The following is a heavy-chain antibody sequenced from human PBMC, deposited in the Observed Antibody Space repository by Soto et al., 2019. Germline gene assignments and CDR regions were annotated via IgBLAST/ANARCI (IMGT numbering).Heavy chain of an antibody. CDR2: IIPIFGTA. Sequence: GASVKVSCKASGGTFSSYAISWVRQAPGQGLEWIGGIIPIFGTANYAQKFQGRVTITADESTSTAYMELSSLRSEDTAVYYCARGAAYCGGDCSIRGWFDPWGQGTLVAVSS. CDR3: ARGAAYCGGDCSIRGWFDP. D-gene: IGHD2-21*02. CDR1: GGTFSSYA. J-gene: IGHJ5*02. V-gene: IGHV1-69*13.